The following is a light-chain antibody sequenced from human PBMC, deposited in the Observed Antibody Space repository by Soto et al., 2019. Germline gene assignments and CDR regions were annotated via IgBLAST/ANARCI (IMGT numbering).Light chain of an antibody. CDR3: QQYNNCPPET. CDR1: QSVSSN. V-gene: IGKV3-15*01. CDR2: GAS. Sequence: TQAADTMSGSPGERANLSCRASQSVSSNLAWYQQKPGQAPRLLIYGASTRATGIPARFSGSASGTEFTLTISSLQSEDFSVYDFQQYNNCPPETFGQGTKVDIK. J-gene: IGKJ1*01.